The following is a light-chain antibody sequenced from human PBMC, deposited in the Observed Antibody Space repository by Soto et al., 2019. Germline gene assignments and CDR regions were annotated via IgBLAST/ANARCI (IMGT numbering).Light chain of an antibody. CDR3: QQYDSVSDIT. J-gene: IGKJ4*01. CDR1: QDISNY. V-gene: IGKV1-33*01. Sequence: IQLTQSPSSLSASIGDRVTITCQASQDISNYLNWYQQRPGKAPKLLVYDASKVEGGDASRFSGRGSGTDFSFTIASLQPEDIATYYCQQYDSVSDITFGGGTKVEVK. CDR2: DAS.